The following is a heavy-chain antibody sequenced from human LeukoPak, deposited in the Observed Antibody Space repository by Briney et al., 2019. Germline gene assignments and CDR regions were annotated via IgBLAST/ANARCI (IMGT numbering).Heavy chain of an antibody. V-gene: IGHV1-69*13. Sequence: GASVKVSCKASGGTFSSYAISWVRQAPGQGLEWMGGIIPIFGTANYAQKFQGRVTITADESTSTAYMELSSLRSDDTAVYYCARGGCSSTSCLLGYYYYYMDVWGKGTTVTISS. CDR2: IIPIFGTA. J-gene: IGHJ6*03. CDR1: GGTFSSYA. D-gene: IGHD2-2*01. CDR3: ARGGCSSTSCLLGYYYYYMDV.